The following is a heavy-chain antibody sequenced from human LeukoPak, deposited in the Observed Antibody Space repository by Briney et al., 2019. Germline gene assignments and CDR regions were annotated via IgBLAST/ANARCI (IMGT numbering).Heavy chain of an antibody. Sequence: SGGSLRLSCAASGFTFSSYGTSWVRQAPGKGLVWVSRINSDGSSTSYADSVKGRFTISRDNAKNTLYLQMNSLRAEDTAVYYCARVGSIAVAGYYYYYYMDVWGKGTTVTVSS. J-gene: IGHJ6*03. V-gene: IGHV3-74*01. D-gene: IGHD6-19*01. CDR2: INSDGSST. CDR1: GFTFSSYG. CDR3: ARVGSIAVAGYYYYYYMDV.